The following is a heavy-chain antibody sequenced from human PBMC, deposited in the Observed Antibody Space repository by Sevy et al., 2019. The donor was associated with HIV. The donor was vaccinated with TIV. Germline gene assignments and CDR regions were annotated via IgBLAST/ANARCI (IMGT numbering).Heavy chain of an antibody. CDR1: GFTVNSNY. V-gene: IGHV3-66*01. J-gene: IGHJ4*02. CDR2: IYSDGTT. D-gene: IGHD5-18*01. CDR3: ARGKSGYGYALNY. Sequence: GGSLRLSCAASGFTVNSNYMTWVRQAPGQGLKGVSVIYSDGTTYHADSVKDRFTISRDNSKNTLYLQMNSLRAEDTAVYYCARGKSGYGYALNYWGQGTLVTVSS.